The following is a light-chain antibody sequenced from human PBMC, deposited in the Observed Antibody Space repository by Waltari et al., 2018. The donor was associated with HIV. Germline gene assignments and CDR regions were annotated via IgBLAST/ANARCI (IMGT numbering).Light chain of an antibody. J-gene: IGLJ2*01. CDR2: DNN. CDR3: ATWDRSLSRVI. Sequence: QSVLTQPPSVSAAPRQKVTISCSGTSSNIGNNFLSWYQQLPGTAPKLLLYDNNRRPSGIPDRFSGSKPGTSATLGITGLQTGDEADYFCATWDRSLSRVIFGGGTRLTVL. CDR1: SSNIGNNF. V-gene: IGLV1-51*01.